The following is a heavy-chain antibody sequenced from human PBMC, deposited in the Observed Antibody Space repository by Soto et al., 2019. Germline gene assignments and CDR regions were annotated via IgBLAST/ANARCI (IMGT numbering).Heavy chain of an antibody. CDR2: SYHSEST. Sequence: QLQLQDSVSGLVKPSQTLSLTCAVSARSISSGGYSWAWIRQPPVKGLEAIGYSYHSESTYYNPSLKILVTISVDRSKNKFPLKLSSVTAAATAVYYCARGPRFGRWGQGTLVTVSS. CDR3: ARGPRFGR. CDR1: ARSISSGGYS. V-gene: IGHV4-30-2*01. D-gene: IGHD3-3*01. J-gene: IGHJ4*02.